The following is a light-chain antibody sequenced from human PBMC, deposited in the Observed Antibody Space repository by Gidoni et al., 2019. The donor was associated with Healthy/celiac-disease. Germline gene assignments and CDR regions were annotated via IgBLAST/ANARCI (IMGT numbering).Light chain of an antibody. V-gene: IGKV3-20*01. CDR2: GAS. Sequence: EIVLTQSPGTLSLSPGERATLSCRASQSVSSSYLAWYQQKPGQAPRLLIYGASRRATGIPDRFSGSGSGTDFTLTISRLEPEDFAVDYCQQYGTTFXQXTKLEIK. CDR3: QQYGTT. CDR1: QSVSSSY. J-gene: IGKJ2*01.